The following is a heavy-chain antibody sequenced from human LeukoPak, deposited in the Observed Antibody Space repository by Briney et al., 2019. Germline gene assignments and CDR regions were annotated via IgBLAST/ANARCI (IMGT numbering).Heavy chain of an antibody. V-gene: IGHV5-51*01. D-gene: IGHD3-16*01. CDR3: ARHTAYRRWNFFDY. CDR2: IYARDSDT. CDR1: GYSFTGHW. J-gene: IGHJ4*02. Sequence: HGESLKISCKGSGYSFTGHWIGWVRQMPGKGLEWMGIIYARDSDTKYSPSFQGQVTMSVDKSISTAYLQLSSLKASDTAVYYCARHTAYRRWNFFDYWGQGTLLTVTS.